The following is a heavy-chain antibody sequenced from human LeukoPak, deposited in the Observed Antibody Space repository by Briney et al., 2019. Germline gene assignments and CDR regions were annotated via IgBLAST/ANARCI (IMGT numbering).Heavy chain of an antibody. CDR1: GFTFSTYW. CDR3: ARETRDFYRWFDP. D-gene: IGHD1-14*01. Sequence: GGSLRLSCAATGFTFSTYWMSWVRQAPGKGLEWVANIKQDGSAKYYADSVKGRFTISRDNSKNTLYLQMNSLRAEDTAVYYCARETRDFYRWFDPWGQGTLVTVSS. CDR2: IKQDGSAK. J-gene: IGHJ5*02. V-gene: IGHV3-7*01.